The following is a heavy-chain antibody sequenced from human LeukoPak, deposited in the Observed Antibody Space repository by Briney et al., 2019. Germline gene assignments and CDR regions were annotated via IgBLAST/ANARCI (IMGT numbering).Heavy chain of an antibody. Sequence: GRSLRLSCAASGFTFSSYDMHWVRQAPGKGLEWVAVIWYDGSNKYYADSVKGRFTISRDNSKNTLYLQMNSLRAEDTAVYYCARHRGVAAAVKNFCVLGGQGTLVTVSS. D-gene: IGHD6-13*01. CDR1: GFTFSSYD. CDR2: IWYDGSNK. V-gene: IGHV3-33*01. J-gene: IGHJ4*02. CDR3: ARHRGVAAAVKNFCVL.